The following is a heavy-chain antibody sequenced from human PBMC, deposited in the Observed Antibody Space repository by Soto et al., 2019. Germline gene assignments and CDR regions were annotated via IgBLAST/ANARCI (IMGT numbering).Heavy chain of an antibody. CDR2: IYTGGST. V-gene: IGHV3-53*01. J-gene: IGHJ4*02. D-gene: IGHD6-19*01. CDR1: GFSVTSNY. CDR3: ARGGRAVALVDY. Sequence: PGGSLRLSCAASGFSVTSNYMNWVRQAPGKGLEWVSVIYTGGSTYYADSVKGRFTISRDNSKNTVFLQMNSLRAEDTAMYYCARGGRAVALVDYWGQGTLVTVSS.